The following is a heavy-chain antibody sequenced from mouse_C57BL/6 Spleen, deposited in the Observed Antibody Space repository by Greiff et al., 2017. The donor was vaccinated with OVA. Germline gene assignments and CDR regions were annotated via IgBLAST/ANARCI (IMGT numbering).Heavy chain of an antibody. J-gene: IGHJ2*01. D-gene: IGHD1-1*01. Sequence: EVQLQQSGPELVKPGASVKIPCKASGYTFTDYNMDWVKQSHGKSLEWIGDINPNNGGTIYNQKFKGKATLTVDKSSSTAYMELRSLTSEDTSVYYCARRDYGSSYFYFAYWGQGTILTVSA. V-gene: IGHV1-18*01. CDR1: GYTFTDYN. CDR3: ARRDYGSSYFYFAY. CDR2: INPNNGGT.